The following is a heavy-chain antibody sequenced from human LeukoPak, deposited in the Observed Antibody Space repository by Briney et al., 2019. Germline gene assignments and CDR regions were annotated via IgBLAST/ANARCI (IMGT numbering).Heavy chain of an antibody. J-gene: IGHJ4*02. Sequence: GGSLRLSCAASGFTFSGSAMHWVRQASGKGLEWVGRIRSKANSYATAYAASVKGRFTISRDDSKNTAYLQMNSLKTEDTAVYYCTSRGDWLLPRGDYWGQGTLVTVSS. CDR3: TSRGDWLLPRGDY. D-gene: IGHD3/OR15-3a*01. CDR1: GFTFSGSA. V-gene: IGHV3-73*01. CDR2: IRSKANSYAT.